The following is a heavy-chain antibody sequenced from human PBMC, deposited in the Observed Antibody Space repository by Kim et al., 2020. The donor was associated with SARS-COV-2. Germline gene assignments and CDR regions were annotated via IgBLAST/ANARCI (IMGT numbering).Heavy chain of an antibody. V-gene: IGHV3-7*03. CDR3: ARDDFYGSGSYYNEQPTYYYYYGMDV. D-gene: IGHD3-10*01. J-gene: IGHJ6*02. CDR2: IKQDGSEK. CDR1: GFTFSSYW. Sequence: GGSLRLSCAASGFTFSSYWMSWVRQAPGKGLEWVANIKQDGSEKYYVDSVKGRFTISRDNAKNSLYLQMNSLRAEDTAVYYCARDDFYGSGSYYNEQPTYYYYYGMDVWGQGTTVTVSS.